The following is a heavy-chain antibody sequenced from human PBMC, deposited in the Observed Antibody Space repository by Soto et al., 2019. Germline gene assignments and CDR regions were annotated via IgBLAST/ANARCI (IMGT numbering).Heavy chain of an antibody. V-gene: IGHV3-21*01. J-gene: IGHJ6*02. CDR2: IGRRSDI. D-gene: IGHD2-21*02. CDR1: GFSFSTYS. CDR3: AREETAWPLAYGLDV. Sequence: GSLRLSCEASGFSFSTYSMHWVRQAPGKGLEWVSSIGRRSDIYYADSVKGRFTISRDNAKNSVSLQMNNLRDEDTAVYYCAREETAWPLAYGLDVWGQGTTVTVSS.